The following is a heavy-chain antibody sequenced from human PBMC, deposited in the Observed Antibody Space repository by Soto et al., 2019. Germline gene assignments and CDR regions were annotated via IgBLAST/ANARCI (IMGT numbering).Heavy chain of an antibody. CDR3: ARDFRFRGCYGMDV. J-gene: IGHJ6*02. D-gene: IGHD3-10*01. CDR1: GGSISSSSYY. V-gene: IGHV4-39*07. CDR2: IYYSGST. Sequence: PSETLSLTCTVSGGSISSSSYYWGWIRQPPGKGLEWIGSIYYSGSTYYNPSLKSRVTISVDTSKNQFSLKLSSVTAADTAVYYCARDFRFRGCYGMDVWGQGTTVTVSS.